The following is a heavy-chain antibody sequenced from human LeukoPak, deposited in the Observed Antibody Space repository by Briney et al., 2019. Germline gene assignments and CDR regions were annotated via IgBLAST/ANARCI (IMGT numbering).Heavy chain of an antibody. CDR2: VYFSGDT. J-gene: IGHJ5*02. CDR1: GGSIISSDFF. Sequence: SETLSLTCTISGGSIISSDFFWGWIRQSPGKGPEWIGRVYFSGDTYYSPSLESRVTVSVDTSKNQFSLKLSSVTAADSAVYYCARHSIVAGKMTVTPSDLHWFDPWGQGTLVSVSS. V-gene: IGHV4-39*01. D-gene: IGHD6-19*01. CDR3: ARHSIVAGKMTVTPSDLHWFDP.